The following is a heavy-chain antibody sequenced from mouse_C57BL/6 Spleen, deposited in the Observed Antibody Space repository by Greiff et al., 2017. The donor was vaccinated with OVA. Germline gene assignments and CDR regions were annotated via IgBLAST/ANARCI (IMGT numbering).Heavy chain of an antibody. D-gene: IGHD2-3*01. CDR1: GYTFTDYE. V-gene: IGHV1-15*01. Sequence: QVQLQQSGAELVRPGASVTLSCKASGYTFTDYEMHWVKQTPVHGLEWIGAIDPETGGTAYNQKFKGKAILTAEKSSSPAYMDLRSLTSADSSVYYCTRRDGYYVSWFAYWGQGTLVTVSA. CDR3: TRRDGYYVSWFAY. CDR2: IDPETGGT. J-gene: IGHJ3*01.